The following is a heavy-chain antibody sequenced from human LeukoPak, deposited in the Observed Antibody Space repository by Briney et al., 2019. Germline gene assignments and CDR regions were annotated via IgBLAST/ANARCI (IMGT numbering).Heavy chain of an antibody. CDR1: GGSFSGYY. V-gene: IGHV4-34*01. D-gene: IGHD6-13*01. Sequence: SETLSLTCAVYGGSFSGYYWSWIRQPPGKGLEWIGEINHSGSTNYNPSLKSRVTISVDTSKNQFSLKLSSVTAADTAVYYCARGVHSWYLKTYYFDYWGQGTLVTVSS. CDR3: ARGVHSWYLKTYYFDY. J-gene: IGHJ4*02. CDR2: INHSGST.